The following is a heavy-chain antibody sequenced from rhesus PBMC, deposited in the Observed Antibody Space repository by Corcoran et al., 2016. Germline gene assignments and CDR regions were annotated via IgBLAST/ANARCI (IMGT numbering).Heavy chain of an antibody. V-gene: IGHV3S5*01. CDR3: AKAGGAAAVV. Sequence: EVQLVETGGGLVQPGGSLKLSCAASGFTFSSYGMSWVRQAPGKGLEWVSAINNGGGSTYYADSVKGRFTISRDNSKNTLSLQMNSLRAEDTAVYYCAKAGGAAAVVWGQGVLVTVSS. J-gene: IGHJ4*01. CDR1: GFTFSSYG. CDR2: INNGGGST. D-gene: IGHD6-25*01.